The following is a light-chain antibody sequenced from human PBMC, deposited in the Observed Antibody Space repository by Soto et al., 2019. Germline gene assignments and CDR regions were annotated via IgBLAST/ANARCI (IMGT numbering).Light chain of an antibody. Sequence: EIVLTQSPDTLSLSPGERATLSCRASESVTSSHLAWYQQKPGQAPRLLIYGAYSRATGIPDRFSGSGSGTDFTLTISRLEPEDIAVYFCQHYGSSRNTFGQGTRLEIK. CDR3: QHYGSSRNT. CDR2: GAY. CDR1: ESVTSSH. J-gene: IGKJ5*01. V-gene: IGKV3-20*01.